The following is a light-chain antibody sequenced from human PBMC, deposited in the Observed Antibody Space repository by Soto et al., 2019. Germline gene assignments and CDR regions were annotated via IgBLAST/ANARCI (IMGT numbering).Light chain of an antibody. Sequence: EIVLTQSPGTLSLSPGERATLSCRASQSVSSSFLAWYQQRPGQAPRLLIFGASYRATGIPDRFSGSGSGTEFTFTISRLEPEDFAVYYCQHYGDSPPEYTFGGGTNVDSK. CDR3: QHYGDSPPEYT. V-gene: IGKV3-20*01. J-gene: IGKJ3*01. CDR2: GAS. CDR1: QSVSSSF.